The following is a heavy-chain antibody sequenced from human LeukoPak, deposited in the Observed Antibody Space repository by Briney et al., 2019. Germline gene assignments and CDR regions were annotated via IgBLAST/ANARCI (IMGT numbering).Heavy chain of an antibody. D-gene: IGHD3-10*01. CDR1: GYTFTSYY. CDR2: INPSGGST. J-gene: IGHJ5*02. Sequence: ASVKVSCKASGYTFTSYYMHWVRQAPGQGPEWMGIINPSGGSTSYAQKFQGRVTMTRDTSTSTVYMELSSLRSEDTAVYYCARARDYYGSGSLGFDPWGQGTLVTVSS. V-gene: IGHV1-46*01. CDR3: ARARDYYGSGSLGFDP.